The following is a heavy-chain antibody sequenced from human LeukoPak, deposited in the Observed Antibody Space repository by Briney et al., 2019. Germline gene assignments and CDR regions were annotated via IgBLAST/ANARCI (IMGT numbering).Heavy chain of an antibody. Sequence: GGSLRLSCAASGFTISNNYMSWVRQAPGRGPEWVSVIHSGGTTHYADSVKGRITISRDNSNNTLFLQMDSLRADDTAVYHCTKDPGYGLGIDFGDFWGQGIPVTVSS. CDR3: TKDPGYGLGIDFGDF. CDR1: GFTISNNY. V-gene: IGHV3-66*01. D-gene: IGHD3-10*01. CDR2: IHSGGTT. J-gene: IGHJ4*02.